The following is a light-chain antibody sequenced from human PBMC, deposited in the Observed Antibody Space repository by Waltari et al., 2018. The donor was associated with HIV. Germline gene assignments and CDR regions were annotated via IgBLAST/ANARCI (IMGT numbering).Light chain of an antibody. CDR2: TAS. V-gene: IGKV1-9*01. CDR1: QGISRY. J-gene: IGKJ3*01. Sequence: DSQLTQSPSFLSASVGDRVTITCRASQGISRYLAWYQQKPGKAPKLLIYTASILQSGVPSRFSGSGSGTEFTLTISSLQPEDFATYYCQRLNSYRFTFGPGTKVDIK. CDR3: QRLNSYRFT.